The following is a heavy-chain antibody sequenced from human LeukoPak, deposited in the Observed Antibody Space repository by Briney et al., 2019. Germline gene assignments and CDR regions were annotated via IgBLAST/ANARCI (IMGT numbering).Heavy chain of an antibody. J-gene: IGHJ6*02. D-gene: IGHD4-17*01. CDR2: ISSSGSTI. CDR3: ARDGDYAYGMDV. CDR1: GFTFSSYE. Sequence: GSLRLSCAASGFTFSSYEMNWVRQAPGKGLEWVSYISSSGSTIYYADSVKGQFTISRDNAKNSLYLQMNSLRAEDTAVYYCARDGDYAYGMDVWGQGTTVTVSS. V-gene: IGHV3-48*03.